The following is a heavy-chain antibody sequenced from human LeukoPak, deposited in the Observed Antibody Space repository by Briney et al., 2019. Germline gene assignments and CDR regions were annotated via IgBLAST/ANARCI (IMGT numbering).Heavy chain of an antibody. V-gene: IGHV4-39*07. D-gene: IGHD5-12*01. CDR1: GGSISSTSYY. CDR3: ARGHRPRGPPSIVATILYYFDY. J-gene: IGHJ4*02. CDR2: VYHSGST. Sequence: SETLSVTCTVSGGSISSTSYYWGWIRQPPGKGLEWIASVYHSGSTNYNPSLKSRVTISVDTSKNQFSLKLSSVTAADTAVYYCARGHRPRGPPSIVATILYYFDYWGQGTLVTVSS.